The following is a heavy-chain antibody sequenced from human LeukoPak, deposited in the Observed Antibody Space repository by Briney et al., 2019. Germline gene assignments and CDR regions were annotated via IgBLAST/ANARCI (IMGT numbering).Heavy chain of an antibody. D-gene: IGHD1-14*01. J-gene: IGHJ4*02. CDR3: ARGRTDRAFDY. CDR1: GFTFSSYG. V-gene: IGHV3-33*01. CDR2: IWYDGRNK. Sequence: PGRSLRLSCAASGFTFSSYGMHWVRQAPGKGLEWVAVIWYDGRNKYYADSVKGRFTISRDNSKNTLYLQMNSLRAEDTAVYYCARGRTDRAFDYWGQGTLVTVSS.